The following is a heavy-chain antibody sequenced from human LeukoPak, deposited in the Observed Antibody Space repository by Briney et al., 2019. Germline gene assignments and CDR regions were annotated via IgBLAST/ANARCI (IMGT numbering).Heavy chain of an antibody. CDR3: ATYQLLPPDDAFDI. D-gene: IGHD2-2*01. J-gene: IGHJ3*02. CDR2: ISYDGSNK. CDR1: GFTFSSYA. V-gene: IGHV3-30-3*01. Sequence: PGGSLRLSCAASGFTFSSYAMHWVRQAPGKGLEWVAVISYDGSNKYYADSVKGRFTISRDNSKNTLYLQMNSLRAEDTAVYYCATYQLLPPDDAFDIWGQGTMVTVSS.